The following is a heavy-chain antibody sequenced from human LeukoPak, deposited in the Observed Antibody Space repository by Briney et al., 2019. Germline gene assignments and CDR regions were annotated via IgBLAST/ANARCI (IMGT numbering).Heavy chain of an antibody. V-gene: IGHV3-7*04. Sequence: PGGSLRLTCAASEFTFSSYWMTWVRQSPGKGLECMANIRQDGGEKYYVDSVKGRFTISRDNAQNSLFLQMSSLRAEDTAVYYCARGMVRGLDYWGQGTLVTVSS. CDR3: ARGMVRGLDY. CDR1: EFTFSSYW. CDR2: IRQDGGEK. D-gene: IGHD3-10*01. J-gene: IGHJ4*02.